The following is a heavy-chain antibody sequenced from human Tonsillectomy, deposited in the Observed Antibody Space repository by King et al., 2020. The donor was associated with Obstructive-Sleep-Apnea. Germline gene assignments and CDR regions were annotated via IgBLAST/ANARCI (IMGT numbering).Heavy chain of an antibody. CDR1: GFTFSSYA. CDR3: AKGYCSSTSCYGDYYGMDV. J-gene: IGHJ6*04. CDR2: ISGSGGST. Sequence: VQLVESGGGLVQPGGSLRLSCAASGFTFSSYAMSWVRQAPGKGLEWVSAISGSGGSTYYADSVKGRFTITRDNSKNTLYLQMNSLRAEDTAVYYCAKGYCSSTSCYGDYYGMDVWGKGTTVTVSS. D-gene: IGHD2-2*01. V-gene: IGHV3-23*04.